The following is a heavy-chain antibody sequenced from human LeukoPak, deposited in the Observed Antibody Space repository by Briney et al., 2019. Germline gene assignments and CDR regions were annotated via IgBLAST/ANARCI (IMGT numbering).Heavy chain of an antibody. CDR1: GVSISSYY. CDR3: ARSKAYYDSSGYANDC. V-gene: IGHV4-4*07. Sequence: SETLSLTCTVSGVSISSYYWSWSRQPAGKGLEWIGRIYTSVSTNYDPTIKSRVTMSVDTSKNQFSMKLSSVTAADTAVYYCARSKAYYDSSGYANDCWGQGTLVTVSS. D-gene: IGHD3-22*01. CDR2: IYTSVST. J-gene: IGHJ4*02.